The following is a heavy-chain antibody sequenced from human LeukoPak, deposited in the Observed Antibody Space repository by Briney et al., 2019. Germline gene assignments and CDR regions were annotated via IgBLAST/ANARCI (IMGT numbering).Heavy chain of an antibody. CDR3: ARDAPYGDYYYYYMDV. Sequence: GGSLRLSCAASGFTFDDYGMSWVRQAPGKGLEWVSGINWNGGSTGYADSVKGRFTISRDNAKNSLYLQMNSLRAEDTALYYCARDAPYGDYYYYYMDVWGKGTTVTVSS. CDR2: INWNGGST. CDR1: GFTFDDYG. J-gene: IGHJ6*03. V-gene: IGHV3-20*04. D-gene: IGHD3-10*01.